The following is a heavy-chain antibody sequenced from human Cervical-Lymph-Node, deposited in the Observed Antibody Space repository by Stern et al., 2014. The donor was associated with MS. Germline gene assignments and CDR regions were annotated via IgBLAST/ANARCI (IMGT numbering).Heavy chain of an antibody. V-gene: IGHV5-51*01. CDR2: IFPSYSET. Sequence: VQLVQSGAEVKKPGESLKIACKGSGYSFASYWIAWVRQMTGKGLEWMGIIFPSYSETRSSPSFEGQVTISVDKSTITAYLHWSSLKASDTARYYCGREVAMTAGLLGFWGQGTHVIVS. J-gene: IGHJ4*02. CDR1: GYSFASYW. D-gene: IGHD3-22*01. CDR3: GREVAMTAGLLGF.